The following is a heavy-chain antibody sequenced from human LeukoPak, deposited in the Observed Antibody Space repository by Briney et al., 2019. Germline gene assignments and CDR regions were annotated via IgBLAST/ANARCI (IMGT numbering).Heavy chain of an antibody. D-gene: IGHD3-10*01. CDR3: ARDPSVTMVRGVPHNYWYFDL. CDR1: GGSISSGDYY. CDR2: IYYSGSA. J-gene: IGHJ2*01. V-gene: IGHV4-30-4*01. Sequence: SETLSLTCTVSGGSISSGDYYWSWIRQPPGKGLEWIGYIYYSGSAYYNPSLKSRVTISVDTSKNQFSLKLSSVTAADTAVYYCARDPSVTMVRGVPHNYWYFDLWGRGTLVTVSS.